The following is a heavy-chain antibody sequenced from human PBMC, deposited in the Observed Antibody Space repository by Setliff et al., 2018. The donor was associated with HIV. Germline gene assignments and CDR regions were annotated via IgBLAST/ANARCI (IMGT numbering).Heavy chain of an antibody. CDR2: VSSSGTT. D-gene: IGHD3-10*01. CDR3: ARVVSRREDRGTWMKLWLAPYYMDV. CDR1: GGSITNKY. Sequence: PSETLSLTCAVSGGSITNKYWSWIRQPPGKGLEWLGYVSSSGTTNYTPSLESRRTISVDTSKNQVSLRLSSLTAADTAVYFCARVVSRREDRGTWMKLWLAPYYMDVWGQGTMVTVSS. J-gene: IGHJ6*03. V-gene: IGHV4-59*01.